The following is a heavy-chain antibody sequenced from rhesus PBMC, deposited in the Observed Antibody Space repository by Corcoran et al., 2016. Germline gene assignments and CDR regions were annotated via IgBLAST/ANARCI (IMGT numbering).Heavy chain of an antibody. CDR1: GGPISRNY. V-gene: IGHV4-173*01. D-gene: IGHD2-39*01. CDR2: ISGSGVST. J-gene: IGHJ4*01. CDR3: ASRGAAPLDY. Sequence: QLQLQESGPGLVQPSATLSVTCAVSGGPISRNYWSWIRQAPGKGLEWIGYISGSGVSTSYNPSLKSRVTISTDTSKNQFSLKLSSVTAADTAVYYCASRGAAPLDYWGQGVLVTVSS.